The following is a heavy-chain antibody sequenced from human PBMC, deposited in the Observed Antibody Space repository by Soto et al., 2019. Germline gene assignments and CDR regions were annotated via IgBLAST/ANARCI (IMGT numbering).Heavy chain of an antibody. D-gene: IGHD3-22*01. CDR2: IYYSGNT. Sequence: PSETLSLTCTVSGGSISSGDYYWSWIRQPPGKGLEWIAYIYYSGNTYYNPSLKSRVTISVDTSKNQFSLKLSSVTAADTAVYYCAARDYYDSSGYYHYYGMDVWGQGTTVTVSS. CDR3: AARDYYDSSGYYHYYGMDV. J-gene: IGHJ6*02. V-gene: IGHV4-30-4*01. CDR1: GGSISSGDYY.